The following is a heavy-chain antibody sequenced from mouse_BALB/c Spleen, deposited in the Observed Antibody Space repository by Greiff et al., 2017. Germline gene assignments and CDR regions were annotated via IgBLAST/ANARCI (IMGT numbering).Heavy chain of an antibody. CDR1: GFTFSSYA. D-gene: IGHD1-2*01. CDR3: ARPFATATYVFAY. CDR2: ISSGGSYT. J-gene: IGHJ3*01. V-gene: IGHV5-9-3*01. Sequence: EVQLVESGGGLVKPGGSLKLSCAASGFTFSSYAMSWVRQTPEKRLEWVATISSGGSYTYYPDSVKGRFTISRDNAKNTLYLQMSSLRSEDTAMYYCARPFATATYVFAYWGQGTLVTVSA.